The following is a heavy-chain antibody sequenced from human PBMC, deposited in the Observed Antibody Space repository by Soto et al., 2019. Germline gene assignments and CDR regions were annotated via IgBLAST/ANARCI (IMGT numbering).Heavy chain of an antibody. CDR2: ISGSGGST. J-gene: IGHJ4*02. D-gene: IGHD3-16*01. Sequence: GSLRLSCAASGFTFSSYAMSWVRQAPGKGLEWVSAISGSGGSTYYADSVKGRFTISRDNSKNTLYLQMNSLRAEDTAVYYCAKDSIMITFGGVNRYWGQGTLVTVSS. V-gene: IGHV3-23*01. CDR3: AKDSIMITFGGVNRY. CDR1: GFTFSSYA.